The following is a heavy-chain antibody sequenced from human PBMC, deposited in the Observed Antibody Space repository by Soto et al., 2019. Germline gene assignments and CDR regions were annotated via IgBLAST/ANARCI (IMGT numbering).Heavy chain of an antibody. Sequence: QVQLVQSGAEVKKPGSSVKVSCKASGGTFSSYAISWLRQAPGKGLEWMGGIIPIFGTANYAQKFQGRVTITADKSTSTAYMELSSLRSADTAVYYCARGGIVGATTTYFDYWGQGTLVTVSS. J-gene: IGHJ4*02. CDR2: IIPIFGTA. CDR1: GGTFSSYA. D-gene: IGHD1-26*01. CDR3: ARGGIVGATTTYFDY. V-gene: IGHV1-69*06.